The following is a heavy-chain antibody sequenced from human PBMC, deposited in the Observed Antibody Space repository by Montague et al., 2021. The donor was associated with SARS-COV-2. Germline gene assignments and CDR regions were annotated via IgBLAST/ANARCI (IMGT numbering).Heavy chain of an antibody. V-gene: IGHV3-23*01. D-gene: IGHD3-22*01. CDR1: GFTFSSYA. J-gene: IGHJ4*02. CDR2: ISGSGDTT. CDR3: AKDLYYYDSTDYYYGFDY. Sequence: SLRLSCAASGFTFSSYAMNWVRQAPGKGLEWVSAISGSGDTTYYADSVKGRFTISRDNSKNTLYLQMTSLRAEDTAVYYCAKDLYYYDSTDYYYGFDYWGQGTLVTVSS.